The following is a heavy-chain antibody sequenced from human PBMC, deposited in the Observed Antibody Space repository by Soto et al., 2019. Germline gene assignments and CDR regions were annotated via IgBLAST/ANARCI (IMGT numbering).Heavy chain of an antibody. CDR1: GFTFSSYS. V-gene: IGHV3-21*01. Sequence: GGSLRLSCAASGFTFSSYSMNWVRQAPGKGLEWVSSISSSSYISYSDSVKVRFTISRYNAKNSLYLQMNRLRAEDTAVYYCARAPYYYDSSKALDYWGQGALVTVSS. CDR3: ARAPYYYDSSKALDY. CDR2: ISSSSYI. J-gene: IGHJ4*02. D-gene: IGHD3-22*01.